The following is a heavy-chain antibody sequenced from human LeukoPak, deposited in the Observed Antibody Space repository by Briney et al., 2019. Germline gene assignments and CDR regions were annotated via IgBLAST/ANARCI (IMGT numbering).Heavy chain of an antibody. V-gene: IGHV3-74*01. J-gene: IGHJ4*02. CDR3: ARDYYDSSGYCEFDY. D-gene: IGHD3-22*01. CDR2: INTDGSST. CDR1: GFTFRTYW. Sequence: PGGSLRLSCAASGFTFRTYWMHWVRQAPGKGLVWVSHINTDGSSTTYADSVKGRFTISRDNAKNTLYLQMNSLRAEDTAVYYCARDYYDSSGYCEFDYWGQGTLVTVSS.